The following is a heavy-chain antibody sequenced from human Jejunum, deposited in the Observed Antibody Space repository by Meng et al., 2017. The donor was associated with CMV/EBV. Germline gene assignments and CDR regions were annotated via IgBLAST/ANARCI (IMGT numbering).Heavy chain of an antibody. D-gene: IGHD3-10*01. CDR1: GFSFSNHA. CDR2: LSNSGGDT. CDR3: AKDRAGRNFGVGFDY. V-gene: IGHV3-23*01. Sequence: SGFSFSNHAMNWVRQAAGKGLEWVSGLSNSGGDTYYADLVKGRFTISRDNSKNTLYLQMNSLQVEDTAVYYCAKDRAGRNFGVGFDYWGQGTLVTVSS. J-gene: IGHJ4*02.